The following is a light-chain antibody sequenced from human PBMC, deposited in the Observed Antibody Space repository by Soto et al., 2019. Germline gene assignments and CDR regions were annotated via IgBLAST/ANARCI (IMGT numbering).Light chain of an antibody. J-gene: IGKJ4*01. V-gene: IGKV1-9*01. Sequence: DIQLTQSPSFLSASVGDRVTITCRASQDISSHLAWYQQKPGKAPKLLIYAASTLQSGVPSGFGGSGSGTEFTLTITSLQHEDFATYYYQQVKTYPLTFGGGTKVEIK. CDR3: QQVKTYPLT. CDR2: AAS. CDR1: QDISSH.